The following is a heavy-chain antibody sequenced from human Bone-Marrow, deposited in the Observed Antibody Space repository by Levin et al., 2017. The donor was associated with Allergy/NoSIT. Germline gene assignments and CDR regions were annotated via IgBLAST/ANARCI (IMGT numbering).Heavy chain of an antibody. CDR2: IHWDGDK. CDR1: GLSLSTSGVG. D-gene: IGHD3-10*01. V-gene: IGHV2-5*02. Sequence: SGPTLVKPTQTLTLPCTLSGLSLSTSGVGVGWIRQPPGKALEWLALIHWDGDKRYSPSLKTRITITTDTSKHQVVLTMTNMDPADTATYYCAHPLYFGSGSYHFQFGYWGQGILVTVSS. CDR3: AHPLYFGSGSYHFQFGY. J-gene: IGHJ4*02.